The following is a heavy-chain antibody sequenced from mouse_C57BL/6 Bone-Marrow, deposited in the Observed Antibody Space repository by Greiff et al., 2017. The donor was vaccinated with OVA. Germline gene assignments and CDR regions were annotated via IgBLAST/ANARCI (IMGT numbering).Heavy chain of an antibody. CDR3: ARQGYASFAY. CDR1: GFTFSSYG. J-gene: IGHJ3*01. D-gene: IGHD3-1*01. V-gene: IGHV5-6*01. Sequence: EVKLMESGGDLVKPGGSLKLSCAASGFTFSSYGMSWVRQTPDKRLEWVATISSGGSYTYYPDSVKGRFTISRDNAKNTLYLQMSSLKSEDTAMYYCARQGYASFAYWGQGTLVTVSA. CDR2: ISSGGSYT.